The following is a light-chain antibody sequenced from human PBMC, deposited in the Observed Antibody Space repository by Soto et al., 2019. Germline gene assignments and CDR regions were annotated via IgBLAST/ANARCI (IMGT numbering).Light chain of an antibody. CDR2: GVS. CDR3: SSYTGSTYV. J-gene: IGLJ1*01. Sequence: QSALTQPASMSGSPGQSITISCTGSTSDVGNFNSVSWYQQHPGKAPKLMIFGVSVRPSGVSIRFSGSKFGNTASLTISGLQAEDEADYYCSSYTGSTYVFGSGTMVTVL. CDR1: TSDVGNFNS. V-gene: IGLV2-14*01.